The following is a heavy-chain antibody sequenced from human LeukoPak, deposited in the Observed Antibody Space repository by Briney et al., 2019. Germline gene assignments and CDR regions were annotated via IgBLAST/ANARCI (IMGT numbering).Heavy chain of an antibody. CDR2: IIPIFGTA. J-gene: IGHJ4*02. D-gene: IGHD6-19*01. V-gene: IGHV1-69*06. Sequence: GASVKVSCKASGGTFSSYAISWVRQAPGQGLEWMGGIIPIFGTANYAQKFQGRVTITADKSTSTAYMELSSLRSEDTAVYYCAITYSSGWCLPFDYWGQGTLVTVSS. CDR3: AITYSSGWCLPFDY. CDR1: GGTFSSYA.